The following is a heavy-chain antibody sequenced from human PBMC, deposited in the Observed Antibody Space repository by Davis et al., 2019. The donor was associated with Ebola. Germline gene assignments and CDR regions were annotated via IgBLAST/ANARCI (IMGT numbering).Heavy chain of an antibody. CDR1: GGSFSGYY. Sequence: MPSETLSLTCAVYGGSFSGYYWGGIRQPPGKGLEWIRSIYYSGSTYSNPSLKSRVTISVDKSKNQFSLKLSSVTAADTAVYYCARVEFPEDRWFDPWGQGTLVTVSS. V-gene: IGHV4-34*01. D-gene: IGHD1-14*01. CDR2: IYYSGST. J-gene: IGHJ5*02. CDR3: ARVEFPEDRWFDP.